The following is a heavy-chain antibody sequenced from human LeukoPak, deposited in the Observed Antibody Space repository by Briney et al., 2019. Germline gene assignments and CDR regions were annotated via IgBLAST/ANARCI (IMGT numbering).Heavy chain of an antibody. CDR1: GFTFSSYA. CDR2: ISYDGSNK. CDR3: ARELRTGTRDY. J-gene: IGHJ4*02. V-gene: IGHV3-30-3*01. D-gene: IGHD1-7*01. Sequence: GGSLRLSCAASGFTFSSYAMHWVRQAPGKGLEWVAVISYDGSNKYYADSVKGRFTISRDNSKNTLYLQMNSLRAEDTAVYYCARELRTGTRDYWGQGTLVTVSS.